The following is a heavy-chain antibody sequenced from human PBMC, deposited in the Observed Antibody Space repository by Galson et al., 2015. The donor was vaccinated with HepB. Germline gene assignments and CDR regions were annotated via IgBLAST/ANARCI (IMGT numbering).Heavy chain of an antibody. V-gene: IGHV3-23*01. CDR2: ISNSGSST. D-gene: IGHD3-16*02. Sequence: SLRLSCAASGFTFSSYAMSWVRQAPGKGLEWVSVISNSGSSTFYADSVKGRFTVSRDNSRRDTLYLQMNNVRADDTAVYYCVKSPSTSFMSVWGGYREFYFDYWGQGTLVTVSS. CDR1: GFTFSSYA. CDR3: VKSPSTSFMSVWGGYREFYFDY. J-gene: IGHJ4*02.